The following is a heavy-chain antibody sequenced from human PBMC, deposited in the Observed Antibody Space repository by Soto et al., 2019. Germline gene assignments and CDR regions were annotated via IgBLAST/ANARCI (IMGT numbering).Heavy chain of an antibody. D-gene: IGHD4-17*01. V-gene: IGHV3-30-3*01. CDR2: ISYDGSNK. J-gene: IGHJ4*02. Sequence: QVQLVESGGGVVQPGRSLRLSCAASGFTFSSYAMHWVRQAPGKGLEWVAVISYDGSNKYYADSVKGRFTISRDNSKNTLYLQMNSLRAEDTAVYYWARDGPMTPVPHFDYWGQGPLVTVSS. CDR3: ARDGPMTPVPHFDY. CDR1: GFTFSSYA.